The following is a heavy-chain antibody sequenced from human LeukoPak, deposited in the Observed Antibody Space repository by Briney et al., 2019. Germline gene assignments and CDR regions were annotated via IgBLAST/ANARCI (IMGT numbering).Heavy chain of an antibody. V-gene: IGHV1-69*01. CDR2: TIPIFGTA. Sequence: SVKVSCKASGGTFSSYAISWVRQAPGQGLEWMGGTIPIFGTANYAQKFQGRVTITADESTSTAYMELSSLRSEDTAVYYCARDGSGYCGGDCYYFDYWGQGTLVTVSS. D-gene: IGHD2-21*01. CDR1: GGTFSSYA. CDR3: ARDGSGYCGGDCYYFDY. J-gene: IGHJ4*02.